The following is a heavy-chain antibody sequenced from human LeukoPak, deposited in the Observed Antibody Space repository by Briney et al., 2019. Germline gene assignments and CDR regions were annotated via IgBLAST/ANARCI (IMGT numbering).Heavy chain of an antibody. Sequence: PGGSLRLSCAASGFPFTSYAMSWVRQAPGKGREWVSTISVSGSSTYYADSVKGRFTISRDNSKNTLYLQMNSLRAEDTAGYYCAKLASGSYLYYFDYWGQGTLVTVSS. CDR2: ISVSGSST. V-gene: IGHV3-23*01. CDR3: AKLASGSYLYYFDY. J-gene: IGHJ4*02. CDR1: GFPFTSYA. D-gene: IGHD1-26*01.